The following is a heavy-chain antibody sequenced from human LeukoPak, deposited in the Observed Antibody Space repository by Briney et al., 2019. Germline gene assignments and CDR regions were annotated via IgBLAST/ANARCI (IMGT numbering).Heavy chain of an antibody. CDR1: GFTFSSYW. D-gene: IGHD4-17*01. J-gene: IGHJ3*01. CDR2: INSDGSST. Sequence: PGGSLRLSCAASGFTFSSYWMHWVRQAPGKGLVWVSRINSDGSSTSYADSVKGRFTISRDNAKNTLYLQMNSLGVEDTAVYYCGRDPNGDYFGAFEFWGQETLVTVSA. V-gene: IGHV3-74*01. CDR3: GRDPNGDYFGAFEF.